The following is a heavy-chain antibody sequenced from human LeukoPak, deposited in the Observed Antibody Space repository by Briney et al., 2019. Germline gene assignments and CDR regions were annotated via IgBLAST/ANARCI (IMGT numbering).Heavy chain of an antibody. CDR3: ARGRGYYQDY. V-gene: IGHV4-4*07. D-gene: IGHD3-22*01. J-gene: IGHJ4*02. Sequence: SETLSLTCTVSGGSFSSYYWNWVRQPAGKGLEWIGCIYMSGSTNYNPSLKSRVTTSADTSKNQFSLKLSSVTAADTAVYYCARGRGYYQDYWGQGTLVTVSS. CDR2: IYMSGST. CDR1: GGSFSSYY.